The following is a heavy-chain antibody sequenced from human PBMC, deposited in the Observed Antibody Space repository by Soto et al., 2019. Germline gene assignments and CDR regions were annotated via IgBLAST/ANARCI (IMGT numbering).Heavy chain of an antibody. CDR3: ARFSGSYTRGLGY. V-gene: IGHV3-72*01. J-gene: IGHJ4*02. D-gene: IGHD1-26*01. CDR2: SRNKANSYST. Sequence: EVQLVESGGGLVQPGGSLRLSCAASGFTFSDHYMDWVRQAPGKGLEWVGRSRNKANSYSTEYAASVKGRFTISRDESKNSLYLQMNSLKTEDTAVYYCARFSGSYTRGLGYWGQGTLVTVSS. CDR1: GFTFSDHY.